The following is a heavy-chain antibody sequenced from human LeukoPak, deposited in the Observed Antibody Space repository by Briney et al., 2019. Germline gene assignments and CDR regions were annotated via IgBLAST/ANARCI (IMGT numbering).Heavy chain of an antibody. CDR3: ARAWISGWFDP. J-gene: IGHJ5*02. CDR1: GGSFSGYY. V-gene: IGHV4-34*01. D-gene: IGHD6-25*01. Sequence: PSENLSLTCAVYGGSFSGYYWSWIRQPPGKGLEWIGEINHSGSTNCNPSLKSRVTISVDTSKNQLSLKLSSVTAADTAVYYCARAWISGWFDPWGQGTLVTVSS. CDR2: INHSGST.